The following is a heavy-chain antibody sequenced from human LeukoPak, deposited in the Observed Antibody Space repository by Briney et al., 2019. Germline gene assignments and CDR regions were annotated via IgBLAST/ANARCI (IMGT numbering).Heavy chain of an antibody. CDR3: ARYVHVGVRGVRGWFDP. CDR1: GYSFTSYW. V-gene: IGHV5-51*01. D-gene: IGHD3-10*01. CDR2: IYPGDSDT. J-gene: IGHJ5*02. Sequence: GESLKISCKGSGYSFTSYWIGWVRQMPGKGLEWMGIIYPGDSDTRYSPSFQGQVTISADKSISTAYLQWSSLKASDTAMYYCARYVHVGVRGVRGWFDPWGQGTLVTVSS.